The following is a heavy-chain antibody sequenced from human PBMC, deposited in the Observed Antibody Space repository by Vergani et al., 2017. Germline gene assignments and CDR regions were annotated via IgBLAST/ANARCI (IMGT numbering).Heavy chain of an antibody. CDR1: GYTFTSYY. CDR3: ARGVEATISGRLDY. V-gene: IGHV1-46*03. Sequence: QVQLVQSGAEVKKPGASVKVSCKASGYTFTSYYMHWVRQAPGQGLEWMGIINPSGPSITYAQTFQERVTMTRETFTNTVYMELSSLRSDDTAVYYCARGVEATISGRLDYWGQGTLVTVSS. D-gene: IGHD1-26*01. CDR2: INPSGPSI. J-gene: IGHJ4*02.